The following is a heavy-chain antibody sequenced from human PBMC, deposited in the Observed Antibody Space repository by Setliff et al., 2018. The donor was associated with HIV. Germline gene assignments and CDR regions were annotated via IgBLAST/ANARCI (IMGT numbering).Heavy chain of an antibody. CDR1: GYTFTSYY. CDR3: ATSSFYDILTAPTPGVFDI. D-gene: IGHD3-9*01. V-gene: IGHV1-46*01. Sequence: ASVKVSCKASGYTFTSYYIHWVRQAPGQGLVWMGIVIPSTGDTNYAQNFQGRVTMTRDTSTNTVYMDLSSLRSEDTAMYYCATSSFYDILTAPTPGVFDIWGQGTMVTVSS. J-gene: IGHJ3*02. CDR2: VIPSTGDT.